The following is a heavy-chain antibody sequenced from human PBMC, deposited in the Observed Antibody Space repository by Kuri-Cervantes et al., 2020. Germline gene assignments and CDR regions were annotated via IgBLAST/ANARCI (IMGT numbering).Heavy chain of an antibody. CDR2: IRANGGST. V-gene: IGHV3-23*01. J-gene: IGHJ6*03. Sequence: GGSLRLSCAASGFTFSTYSMTWVRQAPGKGLEWVSNIRANGGSTYFADSVKGRFTISRDNAKNSLYLQMNSLRAEDTAVYYCARAVAGSGYYYYYMDVWGKGTTVTVSS. D-gene: IGHD6-19*01. CDR3: ARAVAGSGYYYYYMDV. CDR1: GFTFSTYS.